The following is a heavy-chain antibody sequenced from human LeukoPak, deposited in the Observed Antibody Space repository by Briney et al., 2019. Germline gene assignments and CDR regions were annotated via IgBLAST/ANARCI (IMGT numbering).Heavy chain of an antibody. J-gene: IGHJ5*02. CDR1: GGSFSGYY. CDR2: INHSRST. V-gene: IGHV4-34*01. Sequence: SETLSLTCAVYGGSFSGYYWSWIRQPPGKGLEWIGEINHSRSTNYNPSLKSRVTISVDTSKSQFSLKLSSVTAADTAVYYCARGQDYVWGSYRSNWFDPWGQGTLVTVSS. CDR3: ARGQDYVWGSYRSNWFDP. D-gene: IGHD3-16*02.